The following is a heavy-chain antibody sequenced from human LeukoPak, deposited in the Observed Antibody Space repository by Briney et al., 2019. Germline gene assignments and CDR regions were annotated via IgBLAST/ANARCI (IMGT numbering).Heavy chain of an antibody. V-gene: IGHV4-34*01. CDR3: ARGPPNYYGSGSYYGWFDP. CDR1: GGSFSGYY. Sequence: SETLSLTCAVYGGSFSGYYWSWIRQPPGKGLEWIGEINHSGSTNYNPSLKSRVTISVDTSKNQFSLKRSSVTAADTAVYYCARGPPNYYGSGSYYGWFDPWGQGTLVTVSS. J-gene: IGHJ5*02. CDR2: INHSGST. D-gene: IGHD3-10*01.